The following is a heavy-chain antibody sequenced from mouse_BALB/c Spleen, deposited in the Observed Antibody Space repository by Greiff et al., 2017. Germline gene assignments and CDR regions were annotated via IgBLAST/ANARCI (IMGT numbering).Heavy chain of an antibody. V-gene: IGHV2-2*02. Sequence: QVHVKQSGPGLVQPSQCLSITCTVSGFSLTSYGVHWVRQSPGKGLEWLGVIWSGGSTDYNAAFISRLSISKDNSKSQVFFKMNSLQANDTAIYYCARTGDRSELLYAMDYWGQGTSVTVSS. CDR1: GFSLTSYG. CDR3: ARTGDRSELLYAMDY. CDR2: IWSGGST. D-gene: IGHD2-14*01. J-gene: IGHJ4*01.